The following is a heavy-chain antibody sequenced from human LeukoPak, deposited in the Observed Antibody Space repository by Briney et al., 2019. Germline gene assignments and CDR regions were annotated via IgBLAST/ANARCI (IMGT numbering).Heavy chain of an antibody. Sequence: ASVKVSCKASGYTFTSYGISWVRQAPGQGLEWMGWTSAYNGNTNYAQKLQGRVTMTTDTSTSTAYMELRSLRSDDTAVYYCARVVIVSGYDFNGWAPYYYYYGMDVWGQGTTVTVSS. J-gene: IGHJ6*02. CDR2: TSAYNGNT. CDR1: GYTFTSYG. CDR3: ARVVIVSGYDFNGWAPYYYYYGMDV. D-gene: IGHD5-12*01. V-gene: IGHV1-18*01.